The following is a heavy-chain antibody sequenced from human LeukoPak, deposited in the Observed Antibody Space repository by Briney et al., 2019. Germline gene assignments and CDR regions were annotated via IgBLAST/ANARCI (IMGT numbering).Heavy chain of an antibody. D-gene: IGHD3-10*01. Sequence: PGRSLRLSCAASGFTFSSYSMNWVRQAPGKGLEWVSSISSSSSYIYYADSVKGRFTISRDNDKNSLYLQMNSLRAEDTAVYYCAKSMVRGVITRFDYWGQGTLVTVSS. J-gene: IGHJ4*02. V-gene: IGHV3-21*01. CDR2: ISSSSSYI. CDR1: GFTFSSYS. CDR3: AKSMVRGVITRFDY.